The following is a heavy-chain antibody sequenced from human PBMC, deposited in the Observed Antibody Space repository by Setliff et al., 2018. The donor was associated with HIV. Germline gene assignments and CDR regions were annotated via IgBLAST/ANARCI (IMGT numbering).Heavy chain of an antibody. Sequence: SETLSLTCTVSGGSISSSNYYWGWIRQPPGKGLEWIGSIYYSGSTYYNPSLKSRVTISVDTSKNHFSLKVNFVTAADTAVYYCATLQSSGWPHGIEYWGQGTLVTVSS. J-gene: IGHJ4*02. V-gene: IGHV4-39*01. CDR2: IYYSGST. CDR3: ATLQSSGWPHGIEY. CDR1: GGSISSSNYY. D-gene: IGHD6-19*01.